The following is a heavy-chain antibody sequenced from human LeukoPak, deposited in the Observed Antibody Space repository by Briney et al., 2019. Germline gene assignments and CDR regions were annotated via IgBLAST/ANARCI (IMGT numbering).Heavy chain of an antibody. J-gene: IGHJ4*02. V-gene: IGHV3-48*01. CDR2: ISSSSSTI. D-gene: IGHD6-13*01. CDR1: GITFSSSGITFSSYS. Sequence: PGGSLRLSCTASGITFSSSGITFSSYSMNWVRQAPGKGLEWVSYISSSSSTIYYADSVKGRFTISRDNAKNSLYLQMNSLRAEDTAVYYCAIPKRGQLYFDYWGQGTLVTVSS. CDR3: AIPKRGQLYFDY.